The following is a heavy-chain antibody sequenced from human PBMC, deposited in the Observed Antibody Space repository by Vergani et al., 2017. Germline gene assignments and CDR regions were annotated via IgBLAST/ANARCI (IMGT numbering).Heavy chain of an antibody. CDR1: GYTFTGYY. D-gene: IGHD3-3*01. J-gene: IGHJ4*02. V-gene: IGHV1-2*02. CDR3: ARDPIGIFGVVIIGGXFDY. CDR2: INPNSGGT. Sequence: QVQLVQSGAEVKKPGASVKVSCKASGYTFTGYYMHWVRQAPGQGLEWMGWINPNSGGTNYAQKFQGRVTMTRDTSIRTAYMELSRLRSDDTAVYYCARDPIGIFGVVIIGGXFDYWGQGTLVTVSS.